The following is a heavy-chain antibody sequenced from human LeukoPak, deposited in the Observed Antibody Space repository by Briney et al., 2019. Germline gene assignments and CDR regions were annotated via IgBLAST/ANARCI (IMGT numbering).Heavy chain of an antibody. CDR3: AKPLSGYQLFPAQFDY. J-gene: IGHJ4*02. Sequence: PGGSLRLSCAASGFTFDDYAMHWVRQAPGKGLEWVSGISWNSGSIGYADSVKGRFTISRDNAKNSLYLQMNSLRAEDTALYYCAKPLSGYQLFPAQFDYWGQGTLVTVSS. V-gene: IGHV3-9*01. CDR2: ISWNSGSI. CDR1: GFTFDDYA. D-gene: IGHD2-2*01.